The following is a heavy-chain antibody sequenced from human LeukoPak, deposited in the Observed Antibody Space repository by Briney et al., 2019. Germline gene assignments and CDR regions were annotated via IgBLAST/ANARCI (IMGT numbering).Heavy chain of an antibody. J-gene: IGHJ3*02. CDR3: AKGLEWELRRGDAFDI. CDR2: INPSGGST. CDR1: GYTFTNYG. D-gene: IGHD1-26*01. V-gene: IGHV1-46*01. Sequence: ASVKVSCKASGYTFTNYGINWVRQAPGQGLEWMGIINPSGGSTSYAQKFQGRVTMTRDTSTSTVYTELSSLRSEDTAVYYCAKGLEWELRRGDAFDIWGQGTMVTVSS.